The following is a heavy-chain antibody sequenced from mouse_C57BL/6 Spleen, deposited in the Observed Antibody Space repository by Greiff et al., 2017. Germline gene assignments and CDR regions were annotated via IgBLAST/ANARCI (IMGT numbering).Heavy chain of an antibody. Sequence: EVNVVESGAELVKPGASVKLSCTASGFNIKDYYMHWVKQRTEQGLEWIGRIDPEDGETKYAQKFQGKATITADTSSNTAYLQLSSLTSEDTAVYYCARSGLGYYYAMDYWGQGTSVTVSS. CDR1: GFNIKDYY. CDR3: ARSGLGYYYAMDY. V-gene: IGHV14-2*01. D-gene: IGHD4-1*01. CDR2: IDPEDGET. J-gene: IGHJ4*01.